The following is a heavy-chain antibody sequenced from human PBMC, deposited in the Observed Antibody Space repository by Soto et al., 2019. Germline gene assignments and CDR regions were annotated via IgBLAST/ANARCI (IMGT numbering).Heavy chain of an antibody. Sequence: GGSLRLSCAASGFTFSSYAMSWVRQAPGKGLEWVSAISGSGGSTYYADSVKGRFTISRDNSKNTLYLQMNSLRAEDTAVYYCAKRYYDFWSGTKGHFDYWGQGTLVTV. D-gene: IGHD3-3*01. CDR1: GFTFSSYA. J-gene: IGHJ4*02. CDR3: AKRYYDFWSGTKGHFDY. CDR2: ISGSGGST. V-gene: IGHV3-23*01.